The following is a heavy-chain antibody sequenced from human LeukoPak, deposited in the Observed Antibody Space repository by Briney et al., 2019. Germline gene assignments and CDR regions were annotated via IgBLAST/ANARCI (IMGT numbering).Heavy chain of an antibody. CDR1: GGTFSSYA. V-gene: IGHV1-69*06. CDR3: ARGLWFGDENPPYFDY. J-gene: IGHJ4*02. Sequence: SVKVSCKASGGTFSSYAISWVRQAPGQGLEWMGGIIPIFGTANYAQKFQGRVTITADKSTSTAYMELSSLRSEDTAVYYCARGLWFGDENPPYFDYWGQGILVTVSS. D-gene: IGHD3-10*01. CDR2: IIPIFGTA.